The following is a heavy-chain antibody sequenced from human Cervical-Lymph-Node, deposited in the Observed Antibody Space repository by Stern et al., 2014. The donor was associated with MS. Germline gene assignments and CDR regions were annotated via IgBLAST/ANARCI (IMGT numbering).Heavy chain of an antibody. CDR1: GFTFSNYG. V-gene: IGHV3-30*18. J-gene: IGHJ4*02. D-gene: IGHD4-23*01. CDR3: AKDLGGNAFDY. Sequence: VQLVESGGGVVQPGRSLRLSCAASGFTFSNYGIHWVRQAPGKGLEWVAVISYDGTYKDYADSVKGRVTVSRDNSKNTLYLQMNSLRSEDTAVYYCAKDLGGNAFDYWGQGTLVTVSS. CDR2: ISYDGTYK.